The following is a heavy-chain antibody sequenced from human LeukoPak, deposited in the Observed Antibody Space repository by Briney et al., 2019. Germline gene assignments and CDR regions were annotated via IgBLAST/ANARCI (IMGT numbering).Heavy chain of an antibody. CDR1: GFTFSSHA. J-gene: IGHJ4*02. CDR3: AKRSRSSGRYLFES. CDR2: ITGSGDST. V-gene: IGHV3-23*01. D-gene: IGHD6-19*01. Sequence: GGSLRLSCAASGFTFSSHAMSWVRQAPGKGLEWVSTITGSGDSTYYADSVEGRFTISRDNPKNTLYLQMNSLRAEDTAVYYCAKRSRSSGRYLFESWGQGTLVTVSS.